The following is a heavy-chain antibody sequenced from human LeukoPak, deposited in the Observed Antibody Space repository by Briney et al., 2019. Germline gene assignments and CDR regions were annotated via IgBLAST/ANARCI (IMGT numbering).Heavy chain of an antibody. CDR2: DSSDERTT. CDR3: ARGGPDTAMAHEY. D-gene: IGHD5-18*01. CDR1: GFSFSSYW. V-gene: IGHV3-74*01. Sequence: TGGSLRLSCAASGFSFSSYWMHWVRQAPGEGLVWVSRDSSDERTTSYADSVKGRFTVSRDNAKNTVYLQMNSLRVEDTAVYYCARGGPDTAMAHEYWGQGTLVTVSS. J-gene: IGHJ4*02.